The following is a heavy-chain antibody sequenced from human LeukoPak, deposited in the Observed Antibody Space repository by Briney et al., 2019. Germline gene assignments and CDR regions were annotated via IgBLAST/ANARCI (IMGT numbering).Heavy chain of an antibody. V-gene: IGHV4-34*01. CDR1: GGSFGGYY. Sequence: SETLSLTCAVYGGSFGGYYWSWIRQPPGKGLEWIGEINHSGSTNYNPSLKSRVTISVDTSKNQFSLKLSSVTAADTAVYYCAREIRRRLDYWGQGTLVTVSS. D-gene: IGHD6-6*01. CDR2: INHSGST. J-gene: IGHJ4*02. CDR3: AREIRRRLDY.